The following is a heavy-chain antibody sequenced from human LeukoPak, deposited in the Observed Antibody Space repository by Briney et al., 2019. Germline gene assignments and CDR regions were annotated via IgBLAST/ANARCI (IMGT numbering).Heavy chain of an antibody. D-gene: IGHD3-3*01. J-gene: IGHJ5*02. V-gene: IGHV1-18*01. Sequence: ASVKVSCKASGYTFTSYGISWVRQAPGQGLEWMGWISAYNGNTNYAQKLQGRVTMTTDTSTSTAYMELRSLRSDDTAVYYCARDRYDFWSGLRPDNWFDPWGQGTLVTVSS. CDR2: ISAYNGNT. CDR3: ARDRYDFWSGLRPDNWFDP. CDR1: GYTFTSYG.